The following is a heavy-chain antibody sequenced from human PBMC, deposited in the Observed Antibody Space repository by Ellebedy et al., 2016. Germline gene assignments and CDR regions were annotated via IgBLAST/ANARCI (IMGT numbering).Heavy chain of an antibody. V-gene: IGHV1-18*04. CDR1: GYPFTTFS. J-gene: IGHJ4*02. Sequence: ASVKVSCXASGYPFTTFSITWVRQVPGQGLEWMGFVNTFSGNTKFAQKFQGRVSMTTDSSTHTAYMDLRSLRSDDTAMYYCAKTSGWGYGENWGQGTLVTVSS. CDR2: VNTFSGNT. D-gene: IGHD3-10*01. CDR3: AKTSGWGYGEN.